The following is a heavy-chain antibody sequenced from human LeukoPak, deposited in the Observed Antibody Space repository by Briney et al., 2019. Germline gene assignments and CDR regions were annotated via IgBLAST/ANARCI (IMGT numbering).Heavy chain of an antibody. CDR1: GFTFSSYS. J-gene: IGHJ6*04. D-gene: IGHD2-15*01. CDR3: ARELYCSGGSCYSYYYYGMDV. V-gene: IGHV3-21*01. Sequence: GGSLRLSCAASGFTFSSYSMNWVRQAPGKGLEWVSSISSSSSYIYYADSVKGRFTISRDNAKNSLYLQMNSLRAEDTAVYYCARELYCSGGSCYSYYYYGMDVWGKGTTATVSS. CDR2: ISSSSSYI.